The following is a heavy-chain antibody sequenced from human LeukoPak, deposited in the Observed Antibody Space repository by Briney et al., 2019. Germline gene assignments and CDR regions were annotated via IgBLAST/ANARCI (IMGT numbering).Heavy chain of an antibody. D-gene: IGHD3-10*01. J-gene: IGHJ4*02. CDR2: IYTSGST. CDR3: ASLTYYYGSGSYYSDY. Sequence: SQTLSLTCTVSGGSISSGSYYWSWIRQPAGKGLEWIGRIYTSGSTNYNPSLKSRVTISVDTSKNQFSLKLSSVTAADTAVYYCASLTYYYGSGSYYSDYWGQGTLVTVSS. CDR1: GGSISSGSYY. V-gene: IGHV4-61*02.